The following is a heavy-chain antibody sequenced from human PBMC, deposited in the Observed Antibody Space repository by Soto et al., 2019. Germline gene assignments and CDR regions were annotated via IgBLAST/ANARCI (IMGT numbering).Heavy chain of an antibody. CDR1: GGTFSSYA. V-gene: IGHV1-69*12. CDR3: ERHPLISGGGSERGYYCDYSGMDV. Sequence: QVQLVQSGAEVKKPGSSVKVSCKASGGTFSSYAISWVRQAPGQGLEWMGGIIPIFGTADYAQKFQGRVTITADESTSTDHRELSSLRSEDTTVYYCERHPLISGGGSERGYYCDYSGMDVWGQGTTVTVSS. D-gene: IGHD2-15*01. CDR2: IIPIFGTA. J-gene: IGHJ6*02.